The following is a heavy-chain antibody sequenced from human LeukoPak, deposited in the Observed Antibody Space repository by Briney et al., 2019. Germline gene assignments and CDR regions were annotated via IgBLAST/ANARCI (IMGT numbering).Heavy chain of an antibody. Sequence: GGSLRLSCAASGFTFSSYWMSWVRQAPGKGLEWVANIKQDGSEKYYVDSVKGRFAISRDNAKNSLYLQMNSLRAEDTGVYYCARVMYYDYVWGSYPLDYWGQGTLVTVSS. CDR3: ARVMYYDYVWGSYPLDY. V-gene: IGHV3-7*01. CDR1: GFTFSSYW. CDR2: IKQDGSEK. J-gene: IGHJ4*02. D-gene: IGHD3-16*02.